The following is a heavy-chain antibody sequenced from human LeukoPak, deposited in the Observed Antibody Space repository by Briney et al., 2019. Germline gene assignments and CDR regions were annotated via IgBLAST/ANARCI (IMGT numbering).Heavy chain of an antibody. CDR3: AKCMSGSGVCLNFDS. CDR1: GFTFSTYA. Sequence: GGSLRLSCEASGFTFSTYAMRWVRQAPGKGLEWVSGISGSDSGTYYTDYVKGRFTISRDNSKNTVYLQIDILRAEDTAVYYCAKCMSGSGVCLNFDSWGQGILVTVSS. CDR2: ISGSDSGT. D-gene: IGHD2-21*02. V-gene: IGHV3-23*01. J-gene: IGHJ4*02.